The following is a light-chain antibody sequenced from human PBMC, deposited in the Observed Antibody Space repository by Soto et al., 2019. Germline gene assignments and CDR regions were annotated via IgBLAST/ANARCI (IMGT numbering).Light chain of an antibody. CDR2: DAS. CDR3: QQRSDWPP. V-gene: IGKV3-11*01. J-gene: IGKJ2*01. CDR1: QTISNY. Sequence: EVVLTQSPATLSLSPGDRATLSCRASQTISNYLAWYQQKLGQAPRLLIYDASNRAPGIPARFSGSGSGTDFTCTIGSLEPEDFAVYDGQQRSDWPPFGQGTKLEI.